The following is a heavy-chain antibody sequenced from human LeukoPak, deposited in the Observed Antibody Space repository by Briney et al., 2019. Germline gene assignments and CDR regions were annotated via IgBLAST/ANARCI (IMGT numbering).Heavy chain of an antibody. Sequence: ASVKVSCKASGGTFTSYAVSWVRQAPGQGLEWMGGIIPTFGTANYAQKFQGRVTITTGESTSTAYMQLSSLRSEDSAVYYCARHGGITVFGEAQPGGAFDIWGQGTMVTVSS. J-gene: IGHJ3*02. CDR1: GGTFTSYA. D-gene: IGHD3-3*01. CDR2: IIPTFGTA. V-gene: IGHV1-69*05. CDR3: ARHGGITVFGEAQPGGAFDI.